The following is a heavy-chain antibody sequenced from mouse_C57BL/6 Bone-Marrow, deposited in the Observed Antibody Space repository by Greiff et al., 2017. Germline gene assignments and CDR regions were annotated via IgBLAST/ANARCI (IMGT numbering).Heavy chain of an antibody. J-gene: IGHJ2*01. CDR2: INPNNGGT. D-gene: IGHD2-2*01. Sequence: DVQLVESGPELVKPGASVKMSCKASGYTFTDYNMHWVKQSHGKSLEWIGYINPNNGGTSYNQKFKGKATLTVNKSSSTAYMELRSLTSEDSAVYYCARMVGYDGRYFDYWGQGTTLTVSS. CDR1: GYTFTDYN. CDR3: ARMVGYDGRYFDY. V-gene: IGHV1-22*01.